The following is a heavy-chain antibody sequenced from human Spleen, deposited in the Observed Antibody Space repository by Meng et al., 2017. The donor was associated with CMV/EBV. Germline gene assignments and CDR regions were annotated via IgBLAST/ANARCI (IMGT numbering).Heavy chain of an antibody. J-gene: IGHJ5*02. CDR2: IRNRVNSYAT. Sequence: SCAGSGFSLSGSSMHWVRQAPGKGLGWLGHIRNRVNSYATAYAASVRGRFTFSRDDSKNTAYVQMDSLKTEDTAVYYCARQGGWWFDPWGQGTLVTVSS. V-gene: IGHV3-73*01. CDR1: GFSLSGSS. CDR3: ARQGGWWFDP.